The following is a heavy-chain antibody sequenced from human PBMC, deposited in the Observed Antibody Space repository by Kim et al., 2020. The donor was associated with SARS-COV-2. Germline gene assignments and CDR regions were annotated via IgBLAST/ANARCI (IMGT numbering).Heavy chain of an antibody. D-gene: IGHD2-21*01. CDR3: ALRGIYFES. Sequence: GGSLRLSCAASGFTFNTFMMTWVRQAPGKGLEWVSSIGGLGGTYYADSVKGRFTISRDNSKNMVYLQMNSLRVEATAVFFCALRGIYFESWGQGTLVTVS. V-gene: IGHV3-23*01. CDR1: GFTFNTFM. J-gene: IGHJ4*02. CDR2: IGGLGGT.